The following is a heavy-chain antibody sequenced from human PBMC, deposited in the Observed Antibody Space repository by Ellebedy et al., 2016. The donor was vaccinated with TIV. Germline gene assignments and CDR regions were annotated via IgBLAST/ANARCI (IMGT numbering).Heavy chain of an antibody. D-gene: IGHD4-11*01. CDR1: GGSFSGYY. Sequence: MPSETLSLTCAVYGGSFSGYYWSWIRQPPGKGLEWIGEINHSGSTNYNPSLKSRVTISVDTSKNQFSLKLSSVTAADTAVYYCARGSTVTTCAFDIWGQGTMVTVSS. CDR3: ARGSTVTTCAFDI. V-gene: IGHV4-34*01. J-gene: IGHJ3*02. CDR2: INHSGST.